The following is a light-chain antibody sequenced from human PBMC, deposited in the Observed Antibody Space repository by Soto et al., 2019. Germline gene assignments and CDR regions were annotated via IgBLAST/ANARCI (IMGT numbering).Light chain of an antibody. CDR1: QGVSTW. CDR2: TAS. V-gene: IGKV1-12*01. Sequence: IQMTHSPSAPSSAARHRLPITYRASQGVSTWLAWYQQKPGIAPKLLIYTASSLQSGVPSRFSGSGSGTDFTLTINGLQPEEFATYYCQQAASFPITFGQRTRLEIK. J-gene: IGKJ5*01. CDR3: QQAASFPIT.